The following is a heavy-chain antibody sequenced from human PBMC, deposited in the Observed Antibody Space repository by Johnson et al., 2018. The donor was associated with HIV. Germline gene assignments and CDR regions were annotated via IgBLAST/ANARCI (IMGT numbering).Heavy chain of an antibody. V-gene: IGHV3-30*18. CDR1: GFTFSSSG. CDR3: AKPPREVTVVDAFDI. Sequence: QVQLVESGGGVVQPGGSLRLSCAASGFTFSSSGMHWVRQAPGKGLEWVAVISYDGTNKYYADSVKGRFTISRDNSKNTLFLQMNSLRPEDTALYSCAKPPREVTVVDAFDICGQGTMVTVSS. J-gene: IGHJ3*02. CDR2: ISYDGTNK. D-gene: IGHD4-23*01.